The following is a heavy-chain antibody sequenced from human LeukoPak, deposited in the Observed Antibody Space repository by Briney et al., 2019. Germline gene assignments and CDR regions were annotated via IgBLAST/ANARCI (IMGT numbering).Heavy chain of an antibody. V-gene: IGHV3-30*02. D-gene: IGHD1-26*01. Sequence: GGSLRLSCVASGFTFSSFGIHWVRQAPGEGLEWVAYIGYSGTDTYYADSVKGRFTISRDNSKNTVHLQVNSLRAADTALYSCARDLSERKYYIAFWGQGTLVTVSS. CDR2: IGYSGTDT. J-gene: IGHJ4*02. CDR3: ARDLSERKYYIAF. CDR1: GFTFSSFG.